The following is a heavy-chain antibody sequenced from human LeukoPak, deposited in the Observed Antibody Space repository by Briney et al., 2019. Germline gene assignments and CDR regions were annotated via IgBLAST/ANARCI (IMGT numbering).Heavy chain of an antibody. V-gene: IGHV3-30*02. CDR3: AKDVVPAARGMAAFDP. D-gene: IGHD2-2*01. CDR1: GFTFSSYG. Sequence: GGSLRLSCAASGFTFSSYGMHWVRQAPGKGLEWVAFIRYDGSNKYYADSVKGRFTISRGNSKNTLYLQMNSLRAEDTAVYYCAKDVVPAARGMAAFDPWGQGTLVTVSS. J-gene: IGHJ5*02. CDR2: IRYDGSNK.